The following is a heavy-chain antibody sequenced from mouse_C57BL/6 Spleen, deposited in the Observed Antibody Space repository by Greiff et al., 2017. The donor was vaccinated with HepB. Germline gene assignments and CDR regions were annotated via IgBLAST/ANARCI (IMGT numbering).Heavy chain of an antibody. V-gene: IGHV1-69*01. CDR1: GYTFTSYW. CDR3: ARGPLRYPTD. J-gene: IGHJ2*01. Sequence: QVQLKQPGAELVMPGASVKLSCKASGYTFTSYWMHWVKQRPGQGLEWIGEIDPSDSYTNYNQKFKGKSTLTVDKSSSTAYMQLSSLTSEDSAVYYCARGPLRYPTDWGQGTTLTVSS. CDR2: IDPSDSYT. D-gene: IGHD1-1*01.